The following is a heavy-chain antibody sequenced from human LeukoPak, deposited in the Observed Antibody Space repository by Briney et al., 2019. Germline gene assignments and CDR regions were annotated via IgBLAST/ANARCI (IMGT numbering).Heavy chain of an antibody. CDR3: AREGGGYQLLTFDY. D-gene: IGHD2-2*01. CDR2: INHSGST. V-gene: IGHV4-34*01. J-gene: IGHJ4*02. CDR1: GGSFSGYY. Sequence: SETLSLTCAVYGGSFSGYYWSWIRQPPGKGLEWIGEINHSGSTNYNPSLKSRVTISVDTSKNQFSLKLSSVTAADTAVYYCAREGGGYQLLTFDYWGQGTLVTVSS.